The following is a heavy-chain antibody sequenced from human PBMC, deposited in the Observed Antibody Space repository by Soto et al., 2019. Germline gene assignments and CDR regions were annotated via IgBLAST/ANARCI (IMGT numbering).Heavy chain of an antibody. CDR1: GGSFSGYY. V-gene: IGHV4-34*01. D-gene: IGHD5-18*01. J-gene: IGHJ4*02. Sequence: SETLSLTCAVYGGSFSGYYWSWIRQPPGKGLEWIGEINHSGSTNYNPSLKSRVTISVDTSKNQFSLKLSSVTAADTAVYYCARGLWALRGYSYANHGRRGTQKQKFDYWGQGTLVTVSS. CDR3: ARGLWALRGYSYANHGRRGTQKQKFDY. CDR2: INHSGST.